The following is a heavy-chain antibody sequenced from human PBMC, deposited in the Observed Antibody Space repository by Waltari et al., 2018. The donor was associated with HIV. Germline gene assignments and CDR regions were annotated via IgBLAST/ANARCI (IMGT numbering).Heavy chain of an antibody. V-gene: IGHV1-18*01. CDR2: ISPYNDNT. Sequence: QVQLVQSGGEVKKPGDTVTVSGKASGYTFRNYGISWLRQARGQGLEWVGWISPYNDNTYYAQRFQDRVTMTTDTSATTVDMELRSLRSDDTAVYYCARDFTSRVDSWEYSDSSYFDYWGQGTLVTVSS. D-gene: IGHD3-22*01. J-gene: IGHJ4*02. CDR3: ARDFTSRVDSWEYSDSSYFDY. CDR1: GYTFRNYG.